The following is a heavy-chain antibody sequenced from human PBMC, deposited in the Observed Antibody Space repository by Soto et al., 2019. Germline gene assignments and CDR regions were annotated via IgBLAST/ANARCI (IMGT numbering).Heavy chain of an antibody. CDR1: GFTFSSYW. CDR3: ATAPGSVLMDV. D-gene: IGHD3-10*01. J-gene: IGHJ6*02. Sequence: GGSLRLSCAASGFTFSSYWMHWVRQAPGKGLVWVSRINSDGSSTSYADSVKGRFTISRDNAKNTLYLQMNSLRAEDTAVYYCATAPGSVLMDVWGQGTTVTVSS. V-gene: IGHV3-74*01. CDR2: INSDGSST.